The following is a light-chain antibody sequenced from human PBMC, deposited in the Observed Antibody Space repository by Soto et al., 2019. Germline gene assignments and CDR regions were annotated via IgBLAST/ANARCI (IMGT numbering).Light chain of an antibody. J-gene: IGLJ1*01. CDR3: SSYAGSSNV. Sequence: QSVLTQPASVSGSPGQSITISCTGTSSDVGAYNLVSWYQHHPGKAPKFMIYEVNKRPSGVPDRFSGSKSGNTASLTVSGLQAEDEADYYCSSYAGSSNVFGTGTKLTVL. V-gene: IGLV2-8*01. CDR2: EVN. CDR1: SSDVGAYNL.